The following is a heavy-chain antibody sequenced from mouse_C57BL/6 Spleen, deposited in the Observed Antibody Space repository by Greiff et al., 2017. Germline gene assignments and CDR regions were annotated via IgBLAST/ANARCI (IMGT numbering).Heavy chain of an antibody. CDR3: ARYSNGAWFAY. CDR2: IYPGDGDT. D-gene: IGHD2-5*01. J-gene: IGHJ3*01. Sequence: VQLQQSGPELVKPGASVKISCKASGYAFSSSWMNWVKQRPGKGLEWIGRIYPGDGDTNYNGKFKGKATLTADKSSSTAYMQLSSLTSEDSAVYLCARYSNGAWFAYWGQGTLVTVSA. V-gene: IGHV1-82*01. CDR1: GYAFSSSW.